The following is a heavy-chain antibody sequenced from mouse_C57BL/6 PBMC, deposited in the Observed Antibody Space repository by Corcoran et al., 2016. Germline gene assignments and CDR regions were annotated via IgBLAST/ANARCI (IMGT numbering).Heavy chain of an antibody. CDR3: ARGNFYDGYLDWFAY. V-gene: IGHV1-76*01. D-gene: IGHD2-3*01. J-gene: IGHJ3*01. Sequence: QVQLKQSGAELVRPGASVKLSCKASGYTFTDYYINWVKQRPGQGLEWIARIYPGSGNTYYNEKFKGKATLTAEKSSSTAYMQLSSLTSEDSAVYFCARGNFYDGYLDWFAYWGQGTLVTVSA. CDR2: IYPGSGNT. CDR1: GYTFTDYY.